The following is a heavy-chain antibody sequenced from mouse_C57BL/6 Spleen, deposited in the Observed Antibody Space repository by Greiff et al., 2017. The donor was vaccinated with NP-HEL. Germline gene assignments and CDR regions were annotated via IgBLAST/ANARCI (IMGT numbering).Heavy chain of an antibody. V-gene: IGHV5-9*01. D-gene: IGHD2-2*01. CDR3: ARQRVTTGFDY. J-gene: IGHJ2*01. CDR1: GFTFSSYT. Sequence: EVMLVESGGGLVKPGGSLKLSCAASGFTFSSYTMSWVRQTPEKRLEWVATISGGGGNTYYPDSVKGRFTISRDNAKNTLYLQMSSLRSEDTALYYCARQRVTTGFDYWGQGTTLTVSS. CDR2: ISGGGGNT.